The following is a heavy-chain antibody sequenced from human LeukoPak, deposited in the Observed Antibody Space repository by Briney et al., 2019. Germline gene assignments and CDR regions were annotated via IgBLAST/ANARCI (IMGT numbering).Heavy chain of an antibody. CDR2: IYHSGST. J-gene: IGHJ5*02. D-gene: IGHD1-26*01. CDR1: TYFISSGYY. V-gene: IGHV4-38-2*02. Sequence: SSETLSLTCTVSTYFISSGYYGGWIRQPPGKGLEWIGSIYHSGSTYYNPSLKSRVTISVDTSKNQFSLKLSSVTAADSAVYYCARDPVGAFVAWGQGTPVTVSS. CDR3: ARDPVGAFVA.